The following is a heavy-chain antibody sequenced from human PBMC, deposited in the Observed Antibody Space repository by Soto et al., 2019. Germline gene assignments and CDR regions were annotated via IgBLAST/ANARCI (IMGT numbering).Heavy chain of an antibody. CDR2: INAGNGNT. V-gene: IGHV1-3*01. Sequence: QVQLVQSGAEVKKPGASVKVSCKASGYTFTSYAMHWVRQAPGQRREWMGWINAGNGNTKYSQKFQGRVTITRDTSASTAYMELSSLRSEDTAVYYCARPLSLYYFDDWGQGTLVTVAS. CDR3: ARPLSLYYFDD. CDR1: GYTFTSYA. J-gene: IGHJ4*02.